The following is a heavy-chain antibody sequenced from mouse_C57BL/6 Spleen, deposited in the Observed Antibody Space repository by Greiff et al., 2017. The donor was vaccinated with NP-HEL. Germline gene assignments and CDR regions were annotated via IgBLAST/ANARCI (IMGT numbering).Heavy chain of an antibody. Sequence: QVQLQQPGAELVRPGSSVKLSCKASGYTFTSYWMHWVKQRPIQGLEWIGNIDPSDSETHYNQKFKDKATLTVDKSSSTAYMQLSSLTSEDSAVYYFARNDYDVDYFDYWGQGTTLTVSS. CDR3: ARNDYDVDYFDY. D-gene: IGHD2-4*01. CDR1: GYTFTSYW. J-gene: IGHJ2*01. CDR2: IDPSDSET. V-gene: IGHV1-52*01.